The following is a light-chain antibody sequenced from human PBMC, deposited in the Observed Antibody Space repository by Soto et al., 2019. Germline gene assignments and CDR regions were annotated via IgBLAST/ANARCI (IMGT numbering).Light chain of an antibody. CDR1: SSNIGAGYD. J-gene: IGLJ2*01. V-gene: IGLV1-40*01. Sequence: QSVLTQPPSVSGAPGQRVTISCTGSSSNIGAGYDVHWFQQLPGTAPKLLIYANSNRPSGVPDRFSGSKSGTSASLAITGIKAEDAADYYCQSYDSSLSVLFGGGTKVTVL. CDR2: ANS. CDR3: QSYDSSLSVL.